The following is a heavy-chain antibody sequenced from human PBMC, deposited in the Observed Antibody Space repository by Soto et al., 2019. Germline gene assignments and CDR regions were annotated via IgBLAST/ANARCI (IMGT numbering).Heavy chain of an antibody. CDR2: ISAYNGNT. D-gene: IGHD3-10*01. CDR1: GYTFTSYG. CDR3: AREGVPTKFDY. Sequence: QLVQSGAEVKKPGASVKVSCKASGYTFTSYGIRWVRQSPGQGIAWMGWISAYNGNTNYAQNLQGRVTMTTDTSTSAAYMELRSLRSDDTAVDYCAREGVPTKFDYWGQGTLVTVSS. J-gene: IGHJ4*02. V-gene: IGHV1-18*01.